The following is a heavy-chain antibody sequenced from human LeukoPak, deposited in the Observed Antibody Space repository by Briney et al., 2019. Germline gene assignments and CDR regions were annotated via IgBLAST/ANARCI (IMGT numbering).Heavy chain of an antibody. D-gene: IGHD5-12*01. V-gene: IGHV3-23*01. Sequence: GGSLRLSCAASGFTFSSYAMSWVRQAPGKGLEWVSAIGGSGGSTYYADSVKGRFTISRDNSKNTLYLQMNSLRAEDTAVYYCAKVGDSGYDWGYFDYWGQGTLVTVSS. J-gene: IGHJ4*02. CDR2: IGGSGGST. CDR3: AKVGDSGYDWGYFDY. CDR1: GFTFSSYA.